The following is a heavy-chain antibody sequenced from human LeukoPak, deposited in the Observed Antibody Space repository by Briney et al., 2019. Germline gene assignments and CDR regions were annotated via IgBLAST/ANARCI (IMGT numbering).Heavy chain of an antibody. CDR3: ARGGGSVLLWFGELSA. Sequence: SETLSLTCAVYGGSFSGYYWSWIRQPPGKELEWIGEINHSGSTNYNPSLKSRVTISVDTSKNQFSLKLSSVTAADTAVYYCARGGGSVLLWFGELSAWGQGTLVTVSS. CDR2: INHSGST. CDR1: GGSFSGYY. J-gene: IGHJ5*02. V-gene: IGHV4-34*01. D-gene: IGHD3-10*01.